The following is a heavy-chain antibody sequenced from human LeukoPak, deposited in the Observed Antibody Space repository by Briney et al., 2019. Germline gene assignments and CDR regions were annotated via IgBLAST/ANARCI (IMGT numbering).Heavy chain of an antibody. CDR1: GFTFSSYS. D-gene: IGHD3-22*01. CDR2: ISSSSSYI. V-gene: IGHV3-21*01. J-gene: IGHJ4*02. Sequence: GGSLRLSCAASGFTFSSYSMNWVRQAPGKGLEWVSSISSSSSYIYYADSVKGRFTISRDNAKNSLYLQMNSLRAGDTAVYYCARVGIYDSSGYDYWGQGTLVTVSS. CDR3: ARVGIYDSSGYDY.